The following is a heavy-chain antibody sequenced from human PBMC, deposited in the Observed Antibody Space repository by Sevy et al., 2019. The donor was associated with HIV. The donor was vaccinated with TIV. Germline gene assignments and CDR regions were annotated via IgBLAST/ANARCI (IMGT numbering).Heavy chain of an antibody. CDR1: GFTFSSYG. D-gene: IGHD1-26*01. CDR3: AKDLSSGSYYYYYGMDV. V-gene: IGHV3-30*18. J-gene: IGHJ6*02. Sequence: GWSLRLSCAASGFTFSSYGMHWVRQAPGKGLEWVAVISYDGSNKYYADYVKGRFTISRDNSKNTLYLQMNSLRAEDTAVYYCAKDLSSGSYYYYYGMDVWGQGTTVTVSS. CDR2: ISYDGSNK.